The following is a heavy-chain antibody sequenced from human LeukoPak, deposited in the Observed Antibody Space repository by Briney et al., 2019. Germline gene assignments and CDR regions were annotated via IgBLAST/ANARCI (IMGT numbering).Heavy chain of an antibody. D-gene: IGHD5-18*01. CDR1: GFTVSSNY. CDR3: ARDTRDAAMVPD. J-gene: IGHJ4*02. Sequence: GGSLRPSCAASGFTVSSNYMSWVRQAPGKGLEWVSVIYSGGSTYYADSVKGRFTISRDNSKNTLYLQMNSLRAEDTAVYYCARDTRDAAMVPDWGQGTLVTVSS. CDR2: IYSGGST. V-gene: IGHV3-53*01.